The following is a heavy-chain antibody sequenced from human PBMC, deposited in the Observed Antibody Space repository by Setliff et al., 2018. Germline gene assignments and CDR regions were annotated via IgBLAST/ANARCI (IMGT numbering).Heavy chain of an antibody. J-gene: IGHJ4*02. CDR2: LNHSGST. CDR1: GGSFSTYY. D-gene: IGHD5-12*01. CDR3: ASISGYETLDY. Sequence: SETLSLPCAVYGGSFSTYYWIWIRQPPGKGLEWIGELNHSGSTNYNPSLKSRVTISVDTSKNQFSLKLSSVTAADTAVYYCASISGYETLDYWGQGTLVTVSS. V-gene: IGHV4-34*01.